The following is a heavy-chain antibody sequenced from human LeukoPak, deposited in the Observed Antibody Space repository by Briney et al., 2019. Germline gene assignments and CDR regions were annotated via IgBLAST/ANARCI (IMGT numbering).Heavy chain of an antibody. V-gene: IGHV3-48*01. CDR3: ARDRFAYCSSTSCFDAFDI. CDR1: GFTFSSYS. J-gene: IGHJ3*02. Sequence: GGSLRLSCAASGFTFSSYSMNWVRQAPGKGLEWASYISSSSSTIYYADSVKGRFTISRDNAKNSLHLQMNSLRAEDTAVYYCARDRFAYCSSTSCFDAFDIWGQGTMVTVSS. CDR2: ISSSSSTI. D-gene: IGHD2-2*01.